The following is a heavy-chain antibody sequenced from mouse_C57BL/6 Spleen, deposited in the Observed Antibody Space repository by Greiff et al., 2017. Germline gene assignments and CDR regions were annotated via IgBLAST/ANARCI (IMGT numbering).Heavy chain of an antibody. CDR3: ARTAYYSNYEFAY. CDR2: INPGSGGT. J-gene: IGHJ3*01. V-gene: IGHV1-54*01. D-gene: IGHD2-5*01. Sequence: QVQLQQSGAELVRPGTSVKVSCKASGYAFTNYLIEWVKQRPGQGLEWIGVINPGSGGTNHNEKFKGKATLTADKSSSTAYMQLSSLTSEDSAVYFCARTAYYSNYEFAYWGQGTLVTVSA. CDR1: GYAFTNYL.